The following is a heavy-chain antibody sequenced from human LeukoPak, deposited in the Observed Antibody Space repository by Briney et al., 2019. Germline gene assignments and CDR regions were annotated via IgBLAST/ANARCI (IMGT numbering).Heavy chain of an antibody. Sequence: SETLSLTCTVSGGSIGSSSYYWGWIRQPPGKGLEWIGSIYYSGSTYYNPSLKSRVTISVDTSKNQFSLKLSSVTAADTAVYYCARGGYGAKMNWGQGTLVTVSS. CDR1: GGSIGSSSYY. CDR3: ARGGYGAKMN. J-gene: IGHJ4*02. V-gene: IGHV4-39*07. CDR2: IYYSGST. D-gene: IGHD5-18*01.